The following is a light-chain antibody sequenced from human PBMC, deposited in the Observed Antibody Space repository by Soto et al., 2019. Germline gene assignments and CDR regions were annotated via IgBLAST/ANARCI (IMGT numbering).Light chain of an antibody. CDR3: QQFNNLPLT. V-gene: IGKV3D-15*01. Sequence: EIVMTQSPATLSVSPGERATLSCRASLSVSSDLAWYQQKPGQAPRLLIYGASTRATGIPARFSGSVSGTEFTLTISSLQSEDFAVYYCQQFNNLPLTFGQGTRLEIK. J-gene: IGKJ5*01. CDR2: GAS. CDR1: LSVSSD.